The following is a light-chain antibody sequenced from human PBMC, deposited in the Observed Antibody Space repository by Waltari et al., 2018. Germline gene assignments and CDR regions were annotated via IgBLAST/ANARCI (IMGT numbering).Light chain of an antibody. CDR3: QALGTGAWV. J-gene: IGLJ3*02. V-gene: IGLV3-1*01. Sequence: SYELTQPPSVSVSPGQTARITCSGAIFWNTNTSWYHQKPGQSPLMVIYQDTKRPSEIPERFSGSKSANAATLTITGTQAMDEADYYCQALGTGAWVFGGGTKLTVL. CDR1: IFWNTN. CDR2: QDT.